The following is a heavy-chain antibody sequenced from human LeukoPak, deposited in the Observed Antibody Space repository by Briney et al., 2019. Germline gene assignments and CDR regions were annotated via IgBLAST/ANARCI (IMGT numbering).Heavy chain of an antibody. J-gene: IGHJ4*02. CDR2: IWYDGSNK. V-gene: IGHV3-33*01. CDR3: ARVSTVRGSIDY. CDR1: GFTFSSYG. Sequence: PGGSLRLSCAASGFTFSSYGMHWVRQAPGKGLEWVAVIWYDGSNKYYADSVKGRFIISRDNSKNTLYLQMNSLRAEDTAVYYCARVSTVRGSIDYWGQGTLVTVSS. D-gene: IGHD4-17*01.